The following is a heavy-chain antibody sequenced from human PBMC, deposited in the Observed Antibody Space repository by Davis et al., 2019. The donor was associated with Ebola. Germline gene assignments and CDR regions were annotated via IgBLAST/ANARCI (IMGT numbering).Heavy chain of an antibody. V-gene: IGHV6-1*01. CDR3: VRGWGRSGLDV. D-gene: IGHD3-16*01. Sequence: HSQTLSLTCAISGDSVSSAGWNWIRQSPSRGLEWLGRTYYKSKWHNDYGESVKSRITINPDTSKNQLSLQLNSVTPEDTAVYYCVRGWGRSGLDVWGQGTTVTVSS. J-gene: IGHJ6*02. CDR1: GDSVSSAG. CDR2: TYYKSKWHN.